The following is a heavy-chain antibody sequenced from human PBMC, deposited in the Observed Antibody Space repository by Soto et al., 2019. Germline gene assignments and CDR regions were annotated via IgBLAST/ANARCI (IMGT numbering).Heavy chain of an antibody. CDR3: AHAGAYDRLTFDH. CDR2: IYWDDDK. D-gene: IGHD5-12*01. Sequence: QITLKESGPTLVRPAQTLTLTCDFSGFSLSTYHMGVAWIRQPPGKALEWLALIYWDDDKRYSPSLKDRLAISKDTSSNQVVLTITNIDPGDSATYFCAHAGAYDRLTFDHWGPGTLVTVSS. CDR1: GFSLSTYHMG. V-gene: IGHV2-5*02. J-gene: IGHJ4*02.